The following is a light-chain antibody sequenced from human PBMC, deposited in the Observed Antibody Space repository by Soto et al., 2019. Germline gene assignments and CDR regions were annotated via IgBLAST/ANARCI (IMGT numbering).Light chain of an antibody. CDR1: QSISSW. V-gene: IGKV1-5*01. CDR3: QQYNSNPIT. CDR2: DAS. Sequence: DIQMTQSPSPLSASVGDRVTITCRASQSISSWLAWYQQKPGKAPKLLIYDASSLESGVPSRFSGSGSGTECTLTISSLQPDDVATYYCQQYNSNPITLGQGTRLEIK. J-gene: IGKJ5*01.